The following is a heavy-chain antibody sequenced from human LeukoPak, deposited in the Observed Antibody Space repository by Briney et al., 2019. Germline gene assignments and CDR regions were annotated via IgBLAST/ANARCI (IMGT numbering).Heavy chain of an antibody. CDR3: AREGRLGELSLDY. J-gene: IGHJ4*02. V-gene: IGHV1-2*02. Sequence: ASVKVSCKASGYTFTGSYMHWVRQAPGQGLEWMGWINPNSGGTNYAQKFQGRVTMTRDTSISTAYMELSRLRSDDTAVYYCAREGRLGELSLDYWGQGTLVTVSS. CDR2: INPNSGGT. CDR1: GYTFTGSY. D-gene: IGHD3-16*02.